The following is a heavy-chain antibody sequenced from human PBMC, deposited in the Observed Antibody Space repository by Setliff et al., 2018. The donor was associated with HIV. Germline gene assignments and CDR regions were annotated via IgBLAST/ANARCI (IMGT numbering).Heavy chain of an antibody. J-gene: IGHJ4*02. CDR3: AKSGYCGWSVDY. CDR2: IYSGSSSA. V-gene: IGHV3-23*03. D-gene: IGHD5-12*01. Sequence: GGSLRLSCVTSGITFINAAMAWVRQAPGKGPEWISFIYSGSSSAVFADSVKGRFTISRDNSRNTLFLQMNSLRAEDTAVYYCAKSGYCGWSVDYWGQGIQVTVSS. CDR1: GITFINAA.